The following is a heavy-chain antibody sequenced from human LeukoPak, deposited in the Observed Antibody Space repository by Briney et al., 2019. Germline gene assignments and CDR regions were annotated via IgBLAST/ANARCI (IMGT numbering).Heavy chain of an antibody. CDR2: IYTSGST. CDR3: IIRESSY. Sequence: SETLCLTCTVSGGSITSYYWSWIRQPAGKGLEWIGRIYTSGSTNYNPSLKSRVTMSVDTSKNQFSLKLSSVTAEDTAVYYCIIRESSYWGQGTLVTVSS. CDR1: GGSITSYY. V-gene: IGHV4-4*07. J-gene: IGHJ4*02. D-gene: IGHD3-10*01.